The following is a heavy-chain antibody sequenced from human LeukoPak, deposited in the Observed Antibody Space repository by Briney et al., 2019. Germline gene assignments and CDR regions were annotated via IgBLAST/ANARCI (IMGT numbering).Heavy chain of an antibody. CDR2: IIRIFGTA. CDR1: GGTFSSYA. CDR3: ARGGSPTFGVVIIPTYYYYMDV. D-gene: IGHD3-3*01. J-gene: IGHJ6*03. Sequence: SVKVSCKASGGTFSSYAISWVRQAPGQGLEWMGGIIRIFGTANYAQKFQGRVTITTDESTSTAYMELSSLRSEDTAVYYCARGGSPTFGVVIIPTYYYYMDVWGKGTTVTVSS. V-gene: IGHV1-69*05.